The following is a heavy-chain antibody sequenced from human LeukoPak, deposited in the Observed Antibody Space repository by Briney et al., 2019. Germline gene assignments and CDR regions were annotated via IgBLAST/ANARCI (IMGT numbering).Heavy chain of an antibody. CDR2: ISSSGGTI. D-gene: IGHD6-19*01. CDR3: ARVRTAVAGTNGMDV. V-gene: IGHV3-48*03. Sequence: PGGSLRLSCAASGFTFSSYEMNWVRQAPGRGLEWVSYISSSGGTIYYADSVKGRFTISRDNAKNSLYLQMNSLRAEDTAVYYCARVRTAVAGTNGMDVWGQGTTVTVSS. CDR1: GFTFSSYE. J-gene: IGHJ6*02.